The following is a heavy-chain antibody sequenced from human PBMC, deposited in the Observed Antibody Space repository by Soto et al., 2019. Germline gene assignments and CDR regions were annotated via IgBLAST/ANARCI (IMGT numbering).Heavy chain of an antibody. V-gene: IGHV4-39*01. Sequence: QLQLQESGPGLVKPSETLSLTCTVSGGSISSSSYYWGWIRQPPGKGLEWIGSIFYSGSTYYNPSLKGRGTISVGTSKNQFSLKLSSVTAADTAVYYCARHLTYCSAGSCYSDFPYYGMDVWGQGTTVTVSS. CDR1: GGSISSSSYY. D-gene: IGHD2-15*01. J-gene: IGHJ6*02. CDR2: IFYSGST. CDR3: ARHLTYCSAGSCYSDFPYYGMDV.